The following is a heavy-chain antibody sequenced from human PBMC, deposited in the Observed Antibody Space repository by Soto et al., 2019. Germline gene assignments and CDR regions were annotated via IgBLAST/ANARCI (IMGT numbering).Heavy chain of an antibody. J-gene: IGHJ3*02. CDR2: ISGSGDNI. V-gene: IGHV3-23*01. CDR1: GFTFSTYA. D-gene: IGHD4-17*01. CDR3: ARPRGYGVFDAYDI. Sequence: EVLLLESGGGLVQPGGSLRLSCAASGFTFSTYAMSWVRQAPGKGLEWVSAISGSGDNIFYADSVKGRFTISRDSSTTTPQLNRLRTEDTAVYYCARPRGYGVFDAYDIWGQGAMVTVSS.